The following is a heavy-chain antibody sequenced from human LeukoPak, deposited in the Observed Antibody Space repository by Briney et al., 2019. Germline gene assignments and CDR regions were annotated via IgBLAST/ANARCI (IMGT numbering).Heavy chain of an antibody. CDR2: ISSSSSYI. D-gene: IGHD1-26*01. CDR3: AKVDIVGATRSAFDI. J-gene: IGHJ3*02. CDR1: GFTFSSYS. Sequence: PGGSLRLSCAASGFTFSSYSMNWVRQAPGKGLEWVSSISSSSSYIYYAGSVKGRFTISRDNAKNSLYLQMNSLRAEDTAVYYCAKVDIVGATRSAFDIWGQGTVVTVSS. V-gene: IGHV3-21*01.